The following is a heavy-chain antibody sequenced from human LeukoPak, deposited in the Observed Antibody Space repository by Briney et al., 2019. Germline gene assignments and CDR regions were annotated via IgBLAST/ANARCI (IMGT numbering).Heavy chain of an antibody. CDR2: ITDSGGDT. D-gene: IGHD6-6*01. CDR1: GFPFSTYA. Sequence: GGSLRLSCAASGFPFSTYAMSWVRQAPGKGLEWVSAITDSGGDTYHADSVKGRFTIPRDNSKNTLYLQMNSLRVEDTGVYYCAKGSRSSRPYYFDFWGQGTLVTVSS. J-gene: IGHJ4*02. V-gene: IGHV3-23*01. CDR3: AKGSRSSRPYYFDF.